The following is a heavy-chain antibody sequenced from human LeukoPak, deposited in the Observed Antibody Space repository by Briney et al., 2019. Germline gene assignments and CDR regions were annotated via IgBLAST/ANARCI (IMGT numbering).Heavy chain of an antibody. CDR2: INPNSGGT. CDR1: GYTYTGYG. V-gene: IGHV1-2*02. D-gene: IGHD4-11*01. J-gene: IGHJ4*02. Sequence: ASVKVSCKASGYTYTGYGISWVRQAPGQGLEWMGWINPNSGGTNYAQKFQGRVTMTRDTSISTAYMELSRLRSDDTAVYYCARDYSNYFYFDYWGQGTLVTVSS. CDR3: ARDYSNYFYFDY.